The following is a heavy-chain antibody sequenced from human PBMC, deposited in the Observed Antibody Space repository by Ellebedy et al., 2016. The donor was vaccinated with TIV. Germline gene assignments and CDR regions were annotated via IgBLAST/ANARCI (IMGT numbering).Heavy chain of an antibody. CDR2: INAGNGHT. V-gene: IGHV1-3*01. CDR3: ARGGAGRYCTDGVCLQALDY. J-gene: IGHJ4*02. CDR1: GYTFSSYA. Sequence: ASVKVSCKASGYTFSSYAMHWVRQAPGQRLEWMGWINAGNGHTKYLQNFQGRVTITWDTSASTAYMELSRLRSEDTAVYYCARGGAGRYCTDGVCLQALDYWGQGTLVTVSS. D-gene: IGHD2-8*01.